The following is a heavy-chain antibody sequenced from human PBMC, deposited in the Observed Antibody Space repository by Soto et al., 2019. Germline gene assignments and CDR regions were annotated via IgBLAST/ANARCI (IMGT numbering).Heavy chain of an antibody. V-gene: IGHV3-74*01. CDR1: GFTFSGYW. CDR2: IKNDGSIT. CDR3: VRSDWFDP. J-gene: IGHJ5*02. D-gene: IGHD3-16*01. Sequence: GGSLRLSCAASGFTFSGYWMHWVRQAPGKGLVWVSRIKNDGSITSYADSVKGRFTISRDNAKNTLYLQMNSLRAEDTGVYYCVRSDWFDPWGQGTLVTVSS.